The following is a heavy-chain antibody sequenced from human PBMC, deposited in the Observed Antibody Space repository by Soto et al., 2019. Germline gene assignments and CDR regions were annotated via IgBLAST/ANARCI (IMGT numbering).Heavy chain of an antibody. J-gene: IGHJ4*02. V-gene: IGHV3-33*01. CDR3: ARDLAYTNEAFDD. CDR1: GFNFSKYG. CDR2: VGYVRENK. Sequence: PGGSLRLSCAASGFNFSKYGMHWVRQAPGKGLEWVAVVGYVRENKYYADSVKGRFTITRDNSKNTLYLQMSSLRAEDTAVYYCARDLAYTNEAFDDWGQGTLVTVPS. D-gene: IGHD3-16*01.